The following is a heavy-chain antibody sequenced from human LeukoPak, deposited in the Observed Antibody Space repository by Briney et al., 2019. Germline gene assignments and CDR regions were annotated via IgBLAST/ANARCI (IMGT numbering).Heavy chain of an antibody. CDR1: GGTFSSYA. J-gene: IGHJ4*02. CDR3: ARPRVEIRFDYYGAGSLQKPLDY. D-gene: IGHD3-10*01. Sequence: SVNVSCKASGGTFSSYAISWLRQAPRQGLECMGGIIPIVGTANYAHKFQGRVTITPDESTSTAYMELSSLRSEDTAVYYCARPRVEIRFDYYGAGSLQKPLDYWGQGTLVTVSS. V-gene: IGHV1-69*13. CDR2: IIPIVGTA.